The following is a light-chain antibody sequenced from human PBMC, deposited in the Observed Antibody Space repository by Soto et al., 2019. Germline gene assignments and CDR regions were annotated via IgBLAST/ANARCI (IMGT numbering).Light chain of an antibody. Sequence: IRMPQSQSSLSASTGDRVTITFQASQNINNYLNWYQQKPGRAPKLLIYDASNLEAGVPSRFRGSGSGTDFTFTISRLQPEDIATYYCQQYENLPTFGQGTLLEIK. V-gene: IGKV1-33*01. CDR3: QQYENLPT. CDR2: DAS. CDR1: QNINNY. J-gene: IGKJ5*01.